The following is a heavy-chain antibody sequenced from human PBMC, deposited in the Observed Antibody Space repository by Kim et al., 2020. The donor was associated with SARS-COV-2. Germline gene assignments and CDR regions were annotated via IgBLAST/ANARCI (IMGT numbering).Heavy chain of an antibody. V-gene: IGHV4-34*01. CDR2: INHSGST. Sequence: SETLSLTCAVYGGSFSGYYWSWIRQPPGKGLEWIGEINHSGSTNYNPSLKSRVTISVDTSKNQFSLKLSSVTAADTAVYYCARGRTRWGMCSGGSCYPDPRGYSYGYCDYWGQGTLVTVSS. J-gene: IGHJ4*02. CDR3: ARGRTRWGMCSGGSCYPDPRGYSYGYCDY. D-gene: IGHD2-15*01. CDR1: GGSFSGYY.